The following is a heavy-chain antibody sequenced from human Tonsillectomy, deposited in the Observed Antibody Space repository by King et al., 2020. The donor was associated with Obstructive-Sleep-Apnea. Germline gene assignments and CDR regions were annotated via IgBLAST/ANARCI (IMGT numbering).Heavy chain of an antibody. CDR1: GFTFTNAW. CDR3: NTEYYWSYYFDY. J-gene: IGHJ4*02. Sequence: VQLVESGGGLVKPGGSLRLSCAASGFTFTNAWMSWVRQAPGKGLEWVGRIKTKIDGGTTAYAAPVKDRFTISRDDSKNTLYLQMNSLQTEDTAVYFCNTEYYWSYYFDYWGQGTLVTVSS. CDR2: IKTKIDGGTT. D-gene: IGHD2-8*02. V-gene: IGHV3-15*01.